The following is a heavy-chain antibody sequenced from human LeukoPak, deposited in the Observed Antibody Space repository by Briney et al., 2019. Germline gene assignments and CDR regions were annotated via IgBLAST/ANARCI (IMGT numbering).Heavy chain of an antibody. V-gene: IGHV3-11*04. D-gene: IGHD3-22*01. J-gene: IGHJ6*02. CDR2: ISISGSTI. CDR1: GFTFSDYY. CDR3: ARDRALGVRALYSYDMDV. Sequence: PGGSLRLSCAASGFTFSDYYMTWVRQAPGKGLEGVSYISISGSTIYYADSVKGRFTISRDNAKNSLYLQMNSLRADDTAVYYCARDRALGVRALYSYDMDVWGQGTTVTVSS.